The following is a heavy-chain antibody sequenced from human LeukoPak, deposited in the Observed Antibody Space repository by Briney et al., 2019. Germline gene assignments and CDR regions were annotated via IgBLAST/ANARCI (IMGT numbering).Heavy chain of an antibody. Sequence: GGSLRLSCAASGFTFSSYAMSWVRQAPGKGLEWVSGLTASADNTYYAESVKGRFTISRDNSKNTLYLQMSTVRAEDTAVYYCAKDSYSGSGWYYFDCWGRGTLVTVSS. CDR1: GFTFSSYA. V-gene: IGHV3-23*01. CDR3: AKDSYSGSGWYYFDC. J-gene: IGHJ4*02. D-gene: IGHD6-19*01. CDR2: LTASADNT.